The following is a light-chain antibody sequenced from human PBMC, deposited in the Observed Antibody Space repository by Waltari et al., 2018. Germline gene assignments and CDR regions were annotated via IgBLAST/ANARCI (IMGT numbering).Light chain of an antibody. J-gene: IGKJ4*01. CDR3: QHYGDSVT. CDR2: GAS. Sequence: EIELTQSPGALFLSPGKRATLSCRASQSLSSAQVAWDKQRPGQPPSLVIHGASNRASGIPERFSGSGSGTVFTLTISRLEPEDFAVYYCQHYGDSVTFGGGTKVEIK. V-gene: IGKV3-20*01. CDR1: QSLSSAQ.